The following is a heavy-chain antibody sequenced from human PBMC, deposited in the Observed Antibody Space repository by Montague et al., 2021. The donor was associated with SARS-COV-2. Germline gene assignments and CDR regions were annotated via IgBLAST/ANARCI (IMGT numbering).Heavy chain of an antibody. D-gene: IGHD2-21*02. J-gene: IGHJ3*01. CDR3: AKDVVVTAIGPQGAFDV. V-gene: IGHV3-23*01. Sequence: SLRLSCAASGFAFSSYAMTWVRQAPGKGLEWVSAVSFGGDLTYTAESVKGRFTISRDNSKNTPYLQMDSLRADDTAVYFCAKDVVVTAIGPQGAFDVWGQGTMVTVSS. CDR1: GFAFSSYA. CDR2: VSFGGDLT.